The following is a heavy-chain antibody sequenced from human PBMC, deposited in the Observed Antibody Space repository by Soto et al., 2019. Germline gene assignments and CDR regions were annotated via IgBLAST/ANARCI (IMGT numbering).Heavy chain of an antibody. V-gene: IGHV3-30*03. CDR2: MSYDGGKT. Sequence: QVQLVESGGGVVQPGSSLRLSCAASGFTFSRYGIHWVRQRPGKGLEWVSVMSYDGGKTDYVDSVRGRFTISRDNSNNILYLQLRGLRADDTAVYFTSREIRANLNDFGDYEWFDPSGQGTLVSFSS. CDR3: SREIRANLNDFGDYEWFDP. J-gene: IGHJ5*02. D-gene: IGHD4-17*01. CDR1: GFTFSRYG.